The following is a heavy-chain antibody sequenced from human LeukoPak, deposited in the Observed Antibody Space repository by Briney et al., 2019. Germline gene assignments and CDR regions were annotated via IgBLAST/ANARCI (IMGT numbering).Heavy chain of an antibody. J-gene: IGHJ4*02. V-gene: IGHV1-24*01. CDR1: GYTLTELS. CDR3: ATRPTYYDILTGYYRDY. CDR2: FDPEDGGT. D-gene: IGHD3-9*01. Sequence: ASVKVSCKVSGYTLTELSMHWVRQAPGKGLEWMGGFDPEDGGTIYAQKFQGRVTMTEDTSTDTAYMELSSLRSEDTAVYYCATRPTYYDILTGYYRDYWGQGTLVTVSS.